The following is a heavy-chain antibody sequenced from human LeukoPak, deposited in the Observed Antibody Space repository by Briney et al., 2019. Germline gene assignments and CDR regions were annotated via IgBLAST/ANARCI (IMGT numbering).Heavy chain of an antibody. J-gene: IGHJ3*02. CDR2: IYYSGST. V-gene: IGHV4-31*03. CDR1: GGSISSGSYY. Sequence: SETLSLTCTVSGGSISSGSYYWSWIRQHPGKGLEWIGYIYYSGSTYYNPSLKSRVTISVDTSKNQCSLKLSSVTAADTAVYYCARADYYGYAFDIWGQGTMVTVSS. CDR3: ARADYYGYAFDI. D-gene: IGHD3-10*01.